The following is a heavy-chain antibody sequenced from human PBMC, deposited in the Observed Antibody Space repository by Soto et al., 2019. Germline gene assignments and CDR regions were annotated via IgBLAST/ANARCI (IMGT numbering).Heavy chain of an antibody. J-gene: IGHJ4*01. V-gene: IGHV5-51*01. D-gene: IGHD3-16*01. CDR1: GYSFTSYW. Sequence: GESLKISCKGSGYSFTSYWIGWVRQMPGKGLEWMGIIYPGDSDTRYSPSFQGQVTISADKSISTAYLQWSSLKASDTAMYYCAILPAGYHDHVLCSYSFGYWGHLTLVTVSS. CDR3: AILPAGYHDHVLCSYSFGY. CDR2: IYPGDSDT.